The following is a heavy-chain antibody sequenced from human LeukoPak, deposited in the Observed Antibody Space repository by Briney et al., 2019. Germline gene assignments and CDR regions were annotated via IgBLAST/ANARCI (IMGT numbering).Heavy chain of an antibody. CDR3: ARDPSSFGLDV. Sequence: PGGSLRLSCAASGFTVSSNHMSWVRQAPGKGLEWVSVIYSGGSTYYADSVKGRFTISRDNAKNTLHLQMNGLRAEDTAVYYCARDPSSFGLDVWGQGTTVTVSS. J-gene: IGHJ6*02. V-gene: IGHV3-66*01. CDR1: GFTVSSNH. CDR2: IYSGGST. D-gene: IGHD6-6*01.